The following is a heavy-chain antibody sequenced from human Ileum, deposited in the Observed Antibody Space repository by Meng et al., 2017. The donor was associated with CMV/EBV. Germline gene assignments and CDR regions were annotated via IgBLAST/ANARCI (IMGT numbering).Heavy chain of an antibody. CDR1: FRRAW. D-gene: IGHD3-22*01. Sequence: FRRAWMSWDHQAPGKGLESVGRKKGKTHGGTTDYTAHVKGKFTISKDDSKNTLYLQRNSLKTEDTAVYYCTTDKDSSGYYYVRGGYWGQATPVTVSS. V-gene: IGHV3-15*01. CDR2: KKGKTHGGTT. CDR3: TTDKDSSGYYYVRGGY. J-gene: IGHJ4*02.